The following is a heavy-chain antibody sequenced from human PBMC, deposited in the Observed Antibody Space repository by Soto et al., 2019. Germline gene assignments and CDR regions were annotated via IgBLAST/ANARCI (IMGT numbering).Heavy chain of an antibody. J-gene: IGHJ4*02. Sequence: GGSLRLSCAASGFTFSNAWMIWVRQAPGKGLEWVGLIKSQTDGGTTEYAAPVKGRFTISRDDSENTLSLQMNSLNTGDTAVYFCTTDRFSGYYSWDYWGQGTLVTVSS. CDR2: IKSQTDGGTT. CDR1: GFTFSNAW. CDR3: TTDRFSGYYSWDY. D-gene: IGHD3-22*01. V-gene: IGHV3-15*07.